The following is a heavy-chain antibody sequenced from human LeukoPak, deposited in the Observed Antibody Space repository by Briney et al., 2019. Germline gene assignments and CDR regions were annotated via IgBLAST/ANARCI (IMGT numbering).Heavy chain of an antibody. CDR3: ASLAAAGNDY. CDR1: GFTFSSYE. D-gene: IGHD6-13*01. Sequence: GGSLRLSCAASGFTFSSYEMDWVRQAPGKGLEWVSYISSSGSTIYYADSVKGRFTISRDNAKNSLYLQMSSLRAEDTAVYYCASLAAAGNDYWGQGTLVTVSS. V-gene: IGHV3-48*03. CDR2: ISSSGSTI. J-gene: IGHJ4*02.